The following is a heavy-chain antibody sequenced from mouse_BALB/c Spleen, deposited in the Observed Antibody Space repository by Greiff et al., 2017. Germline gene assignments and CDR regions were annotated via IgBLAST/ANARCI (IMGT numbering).Heavy chain of an antibody. Sequence: EVKLVESGGGLVQPGGSLRLSCATSGFTFTDYYMSWVRQPPGKALEWLGFIRNKANGYTTEYSASVKGRFTISRDNSQSILYLQMNTLRAEDSATYYCARDGGYGSSYFDYWGQGTTLTVSS. J-gene: IGHJ2*01. CDR2: IRNKANGYTT. CDR1: GFTFTDYY. D-gene: IGHD1-1*01. CDR3: ARDGGYGSSYFDY. V-gene: IGHV7-3*02.